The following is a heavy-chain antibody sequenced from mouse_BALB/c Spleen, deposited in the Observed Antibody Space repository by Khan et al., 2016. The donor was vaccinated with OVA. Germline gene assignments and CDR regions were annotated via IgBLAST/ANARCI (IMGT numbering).Heavy chain of an antibody. CDR1: GYTFTSYT. D-gene: IGHD3-1*01. V-gene: IGHV1-4*01. Sequence: VQLQESGAELVKPGASVKMSCKASGYTFTSYTMHWVKQRPGQGLEWIGYINPSSGYTKYNQKFKDKATLTADKSSSTAYMQLSSQTSEDSAVYYCARKSTRASYWGQGTTLTVSS. J-gene: IGHJ2*01. CDR2: INPSSGYT. CDR3: ARKSTRASY.